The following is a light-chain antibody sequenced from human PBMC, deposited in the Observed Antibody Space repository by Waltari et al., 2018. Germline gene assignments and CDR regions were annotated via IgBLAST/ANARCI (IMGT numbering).Light chain of an antibody. Sequence: DIQMTKSPFTLSASVGDRVNITCRASQSISSWLAWYQQKPVQAPKLLIYKASSLESGVPSRFSGSGSGTEFTLTISSLQPDDFATYYCQQYNSYSHTFGQGTKLEIK. CDR1: QSISSW. V-gene: IGKV1-5*03. CDR3: QQYNSYSHT. J-gene: IGKJ2*01. CDR2: KAS.